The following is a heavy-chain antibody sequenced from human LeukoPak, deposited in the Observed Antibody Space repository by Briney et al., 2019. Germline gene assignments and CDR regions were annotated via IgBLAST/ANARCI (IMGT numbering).Heavy chain of an antibody. CDR3: ARRVGVAGINWFDP. V-gene: IGHV4-4*09. CDR2: IYTSGST. J-gene: IGHJ5*02. CDR1: GGSISSYY. Sequence: PSETLSLTCTVSGGSISSYYWGWIRQPPGKGLEWIGYIYTSGSTNYNPSPKSRVTISVDTSKNQFSLKLSSVTAADTAVYYCARRVGVAGINWFDPWGQGTLVTVSS. D-gene: IGHD6-19*01.